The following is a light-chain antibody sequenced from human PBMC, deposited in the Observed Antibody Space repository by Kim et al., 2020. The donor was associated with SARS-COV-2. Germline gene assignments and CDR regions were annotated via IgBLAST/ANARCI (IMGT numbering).Light chain of an antibody. CDR3: MQGTHWPMT. Sequence: DVVMTQSPLSLPVTPGQSASLSCKSSQSLLYSDHNTYLTWFHQRPGQSPRRLIYRVSRRDSGVPDRFSGSGSGTDFTLKISRVEAEDVGVYYCMQGTHWPMTFGQGTKVDIK. J-gene: IGKJ1*01. V-gene: IGKV2-30*01. CDR1: QSLLYSDHNTY. CDR2: RVS.